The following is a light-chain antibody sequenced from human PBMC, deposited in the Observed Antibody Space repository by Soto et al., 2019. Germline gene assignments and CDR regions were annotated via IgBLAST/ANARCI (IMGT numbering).Light chain of an antibody. CDR3: QQYGSSPLT. CDR2: GAS. V-gene: IGKV3-20*01. J-gene: IGKJ4*01. CDR1: QSVSSSY. Sequence: DIVLTQSPGTLSLSPGERATLSCRARQSVSSSYLAWYQQKPGQAPMLLFYGASSRATGIPDRFSGSGSGTDFTLTISRLEPEDFAVYFCQQYGSSPLTFGGWTKVEIK.